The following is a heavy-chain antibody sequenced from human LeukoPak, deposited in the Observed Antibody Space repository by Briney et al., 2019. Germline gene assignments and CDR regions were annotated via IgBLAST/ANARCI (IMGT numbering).Heavy chain of an antibody. V-gene: IGHV3-21*01. CDR1: GFTFSNSA. CDR2: IDYDSSHI. J-gene: IGHJ4*02. D-gene: IGHD3-9*01. CDR3: ARDPLRYLRVGHYDY. Sequence: GGSLRLSYAASGFTFSNSAMNWVRQVPGKGLEWVSSIDYDSSHIYYAASVRGRFTISRDNARNSVYLQMNSLRVEDTAVYYCARDPLRYLRVGHYDYWGQGTLVAVSS.